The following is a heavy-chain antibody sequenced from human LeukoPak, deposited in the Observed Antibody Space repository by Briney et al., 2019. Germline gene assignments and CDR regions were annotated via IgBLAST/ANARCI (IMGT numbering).Heavy chain of an antibody. J-gene: IGHJ5*02. V-gene: IGHV3-21*01. CDR1: GFTFSSYS. CDR2: ISGSSSYI. D-gene: IGHD6-19*01. Sequence: GGSLRLSCAASGFTFSSYSMNWVRQAQGKGLEWVSSISGSSSYIYYADSVKGRFTISRDNAKNSLYLHMNSLRAADTAVYYRARHQTSVAGTGYKQLDPWGKGHLDTVSS. CDR3: ARHQTSVAGTGYKQLDP.